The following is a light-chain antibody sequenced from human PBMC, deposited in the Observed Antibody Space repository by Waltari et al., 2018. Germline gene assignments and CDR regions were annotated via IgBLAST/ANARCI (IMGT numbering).Light chain of an antibody. J-gene: IGLJ1*01. CDR2: DVT. Sequence: PALTQPRSVSGSPGQSVTISCTGTSSDVGVYHYVSWFQQHPGKAPKLMIYDVTQRPSGVPDRFSGSKSGNTASLTISGLQAEDEADYYCCSYAGSYTFVFGTGTTVTVL. CDR3: CSYAGSYTFV. CDR1: SSDVGVYHY. V-gene: IGLV2-11*01.